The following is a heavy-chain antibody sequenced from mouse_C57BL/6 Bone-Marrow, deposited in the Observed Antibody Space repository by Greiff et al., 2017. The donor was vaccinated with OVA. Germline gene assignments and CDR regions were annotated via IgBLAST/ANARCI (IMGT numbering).Heavy chain of an antibody. CDR3: AAMVRRRGYFDY. Sequence: QVQLQQPGAELVKPGASVKLSCKASGYTFTSYWMHWVKQRPGQGLEWIGMIHPNSGSTNYNEKFKSKATLTVDKSSSTAYMQLSSLTSEDSAVYDCAAMVRRRGYFDYWGQGTTLTVSS. J-gene: IGHJ2*01. D-gene: IGHD2-1*01. CDR1: GYTFTSYW. CDR2: IHPNSGST. V-gene: IGHV1-64*01.